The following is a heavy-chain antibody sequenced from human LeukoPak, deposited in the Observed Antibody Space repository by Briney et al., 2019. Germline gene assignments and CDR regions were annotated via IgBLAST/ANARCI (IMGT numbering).Heavy chain of an antibody. CDR2: ISSSGSSI. D-gene: IGHD5-24*01. J-gene: IGHJ4*02. CDR3: GRGRDGYNWGNDY. CDR1: GFTVSDYY. Sequence: WGSLRLSCAASGFTVSDYYMNWIRQTPGQGLEGVSYISSSGSSIYYTDSVKGRFTISRDNAKNSLYLQMNSLRAEDTAVYYWGRGRDGYNWGNDYWGQGTLVTVSS. V-gene: IGHV3-11*01.